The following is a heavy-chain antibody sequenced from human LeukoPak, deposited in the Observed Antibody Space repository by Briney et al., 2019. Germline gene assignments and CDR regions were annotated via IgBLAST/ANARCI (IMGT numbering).Heavy chain of an antibody. CDR3: ARSAARFGELGGYYFDY. CDR2: IYYSGST. J-gene: IGHJ4*02. CDR1: GGSISSYY. Sequence: SETLSLTCTVSGGSISSYYWSWIRQPPGKGLEWIGYIYYSGSTNYNPSLKSRVTISVDTSKSQFSLKLSSVTAADTAVYYCARSAARFGELGGYYFDYWGQGTLVTVSS. V-gene: IGHV4-59*01. D-gene: IGHD3-10*01.